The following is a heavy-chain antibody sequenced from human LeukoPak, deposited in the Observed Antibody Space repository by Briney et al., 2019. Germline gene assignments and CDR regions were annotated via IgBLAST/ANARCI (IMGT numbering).Heavy chain of an antibody. CDR3: ARASAEYSSSWFPGYFDY. J-gene: IGHJ4*02. Sequence: ASVKVSCKASGYTFTSYGISWVRQAPGQGLEWMGWISVYNGNANFAQKLQGRVTMTTDTSTSTAYMELRSLRSDDTAVYYCARASAEYSSSWFPGYFDYWGQGTLVTVSS. D-gene: IGHD6-13*01. CDR2: ISVYNGNA. CDR1: GYTFTSYG. V-gene: IGHV1-18*01.